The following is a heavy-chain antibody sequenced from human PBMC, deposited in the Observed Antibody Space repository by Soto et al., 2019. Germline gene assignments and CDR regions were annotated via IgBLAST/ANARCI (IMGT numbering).Heavy chain of an antibody. V-gene: IGHV4-30-4*01. Sequence: QVQLQESGPGLVKPSQTLSLTCTVSGGSISSRDYYWGWIRQPPGKGLEWIGYIYYSGTTYYNPSLKSRVILSVETSKHQFSLKLSSVTAADTAVYYCASDSGYDSLADYWGQGTLVTVSS. CDR2: IYYSGTT. CDR1: GGSISSRDYY. CDR3: ASDSGYDSLADY. J-gene: IGHJ4*02. D-gene: IGHD5-12*01.